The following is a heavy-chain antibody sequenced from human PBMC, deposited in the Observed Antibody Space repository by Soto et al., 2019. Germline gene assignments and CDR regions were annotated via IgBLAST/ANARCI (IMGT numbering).Heavy chain of an antibody. CDR2: INAGNGNT. CDR3: ARGITLPTPLDY. V-gene: IGHV1-3*01. CDR1: GYPFATYA. Sequence: ASVKVSCKASGYPFATYAIQWVRQAPGQRLEWMGWINAGNGNTKYSQKFQGRVTITRDTSASTAYMELSSLRSEDTAVYYCARGITLPTPLDYWGQGTLVTVSS. D-gene: IGHD1-20*01. J-gene: IGHJ4*02.